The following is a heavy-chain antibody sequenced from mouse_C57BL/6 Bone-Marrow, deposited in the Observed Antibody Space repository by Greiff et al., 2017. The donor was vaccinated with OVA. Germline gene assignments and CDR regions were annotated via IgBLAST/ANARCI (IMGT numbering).Heavy chain of an antibody. Sequence: QVQLQQPGAELVRPGSSVKLSCKASGYTFTSYWMHWVKQRPIQGLEWIGNIDPSDSETHYNQKFKDKATLTVDKSSSTAYMQLSSLTSEDSAVYYCARNGGYYSKPWLAYWGRGTLVTVSA. V-gene: IGHV1-52*01. CDR3: ARNGGYYSKPWLAY. CDR2: IDPSDSET. CDR1: GYTFTSYW. J-gene: IGHJ3*01. D-gene: IGHD2-5*01.